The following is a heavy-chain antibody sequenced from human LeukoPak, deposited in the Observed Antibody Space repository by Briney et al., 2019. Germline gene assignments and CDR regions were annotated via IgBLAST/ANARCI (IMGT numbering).Heavy chain of an antibody. Sequence: GGSLRLSCAASGFTVSSNYMSWVRQAPGKGLEGVSVIYSGGSTYYADSVKGRFTISRDNSKNTLYLQMNSLRAEDTAVYYCASPTSAAAVDAFDIWGQGTMVTVSS. D-gene: IGHD6-13*01. CDR1: GFTVSSNY. J-gene: IGHJ3*02. CDR2: IYSGGST. CDR3: ASPTSAAAVDAFDI. V-gene: IGHV3-53*01.